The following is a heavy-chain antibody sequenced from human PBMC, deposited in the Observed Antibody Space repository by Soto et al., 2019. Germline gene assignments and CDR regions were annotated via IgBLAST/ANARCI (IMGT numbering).Heavy chain of an antibody. Sequence: PGRSMILSCAASGFTFSNFRMNWVRQAPGKGLEWVSHINTRSSTSTATYYADSVRGRFTISRDDAKNSLYLEMNSLRGDDTAVYDGSRQVYSVVTQLDDWGRGTLVTVSS. D-gene: IGHD2-21*02. CDR2: INTRSSTSTAT. J-gene: IGHJ4*02. V-gene: IGHV3-48*01. CDR3: SRQVYSVVTQLDD. CDR1: GFTFSNFR.